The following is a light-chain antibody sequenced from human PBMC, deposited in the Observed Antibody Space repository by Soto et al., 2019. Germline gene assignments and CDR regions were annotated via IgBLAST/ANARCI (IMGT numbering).Light chain of an antibody. CDR2: GAS. V-gene: IGKV3-20*01. Sequence: EIVLTQSPGTLSLSPGERATLSCRASQSVSSTYLAWYQQNPGQAPRLLIYGASSRATGIPDRFSGSGSGTDFTLTSSRLEPEDFAVYYCQQYGSSSYTFGQGTKLELK. CDR3: QQYGSSSYT. J-gene: IGKJ2*01. CDR1: QSVSSTY.